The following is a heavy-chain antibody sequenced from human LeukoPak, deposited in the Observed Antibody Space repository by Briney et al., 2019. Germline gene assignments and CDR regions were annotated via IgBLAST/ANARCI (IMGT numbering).Heavy chain of an antibody. CDR2: ISWNSGSI. Sequence: GGSLRLSCAASGFTFDDYAMHWVRQAPGKGLEWVSGISWNSGSIGYADSVKGRFTISRDNAKKTLYLEMNSLRMEDTAIYYCATSRVFDHWGQGTLVTVSS. CDR3: ATSRVFDH. J-gene: IGHJ4*02. V-gene: IGHV3-9*01. CDR1: GFTFDDYA.